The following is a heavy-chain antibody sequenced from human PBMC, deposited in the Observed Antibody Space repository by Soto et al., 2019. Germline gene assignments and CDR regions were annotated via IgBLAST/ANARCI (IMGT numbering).Heavy chain of an antibody. CDR1: GYTFTSYD. J-gene: IGHJ3*02. D-gene: IGHD3-10*01. Sequence: QVQLVQSGAEVKKPGASVKVSCKASGYTFTSYDINWVRQATGQGLEWMGWMNPNSGNTGHAQKFQGRVTMTRNTPISTAYMELGSLMSDDTAVYYCASPVLLTLNDAFDILRQGTMVTVSS. V-gene: IGHV1-8*01. CDR2: MNPNSGNT. CDR3: ASPVLLTLNDAFDI.